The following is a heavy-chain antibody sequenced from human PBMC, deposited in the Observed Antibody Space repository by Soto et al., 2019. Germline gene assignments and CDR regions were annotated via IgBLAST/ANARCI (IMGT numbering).Heavy chain of an antibody. CDR2: ISYDGSID. J-gene: IGHJ4*02. V-gene: IGHV3-30*18. CDR1: GFAFSTYG. D-gene: IGHD2-21*01. Sequence: QVQLVESGGGVVQPGGSLRLSCAASGFAFSTYGMHWVRQAPGKGLEWLAVISYDGSIDYYADSVKGRFTIARDNPKNTLYLQTNSLRPDDTAVYFCAKEGGPGRTGGATRYRYDCGGQGTLVTVSS. CDR3: AKEGGPGRTGGATRYRYDC.